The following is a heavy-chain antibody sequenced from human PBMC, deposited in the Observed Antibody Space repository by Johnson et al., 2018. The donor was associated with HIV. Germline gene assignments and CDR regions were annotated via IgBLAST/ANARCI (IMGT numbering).Heavy chain of an antibody. D-gene: IGHD6-13*01. J-gene: IGHJ3*01. CDR2: ISYDGSNK. Sequence: QVQLVESGGGVVLPGGSLRLSCAASGFTFSSYAMHWVRQAPGKGLEWLAIISYDGSNKYYADSVKGRFTISRDNSKNTLYLQMNSLRTEDMAVYHCARARYTSDWYLYDAFDLWGQGTMVTVSS. V-gene: IGHV3-30-3*01. CDR1: GFTFSSYA. CDR3: ARARYTSDWYLYDAFDL.